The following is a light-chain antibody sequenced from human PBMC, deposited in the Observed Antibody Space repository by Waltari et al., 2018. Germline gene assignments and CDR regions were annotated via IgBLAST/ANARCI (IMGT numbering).Light chain of an antibody. Sequence: QSAVTQPPSASGTPGQWVTISCSGSSSNIGSNTVNWSQQLPGTAPTLLVYSDNQRPSGVPDRFSCSKSGASASLAISGLQSEDEAGYYCAAWDDSLNAVVFGGGTKLTVL. J-gene: IGLJ3*02. CDR1: SSNIGSNT. V-gene: IGLV1-44*01. CDR2: SDN. CDR3: AAWDDSLNAVV.